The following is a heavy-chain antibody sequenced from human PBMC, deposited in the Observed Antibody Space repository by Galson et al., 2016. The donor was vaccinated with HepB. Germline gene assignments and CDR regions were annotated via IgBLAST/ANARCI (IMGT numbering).Heavy chain of an antibody. V-gene: IGHV3-23*01. CDR2: IAGSGAPT. D-gene: IGHD4-17*01. CDR1: GFTFNIYA. J-gene: IGHJ4*02. Sequence: SLRLSCAASGFTFNIYAMSWVRQAPGKGLEWVAAIAGSGAPTNYADSVEGRFTISRDNSMNTLYLQMNSLRAEDTAVYYCAKGLYGDYSYFDDWGQGTLVTVSS. CDR3: AKGLYGDYSYFDD.